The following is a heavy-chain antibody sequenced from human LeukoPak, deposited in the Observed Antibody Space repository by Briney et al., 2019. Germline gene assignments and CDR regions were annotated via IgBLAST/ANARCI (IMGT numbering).Heavy chain of an antibody. CDR3: ARVRGSYSRDY. CDR1: GFTFSSYW. CDR2: IKQDGTEE. J-gene: IGHJ4*02. V-gene: IGHV3-7*01. Sequence: GGSLGLSCAASGFTFSSYWMSWVRQAPGKGLEWVANIKQDGTEEYYVDSVKGRFTISRDNAKNSLYLQMSSLRAEDTAVYYCARVRGSYSRDYWGQGILVTVSS. D-gene: IGHD3-16*01.